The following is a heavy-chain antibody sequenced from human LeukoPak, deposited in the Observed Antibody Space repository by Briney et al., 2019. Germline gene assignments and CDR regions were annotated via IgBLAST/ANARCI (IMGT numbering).Heavy chain of an antibody. Sequence: GASVKVSCKASGFTFTGHYMHWVRQAPGQGLEWMGWINPNSGGTDYAQKFQGRVTMTRDTSISTAYMELTRPRSDDTAVYYCARKAYDTSGSFDYWGQGTLVTVSS. D-gene: IGHD3-22*01. CDR1: GFTFTGHY. CDR2: INPNSGGT. J-gene: IGHJ4*02. CDR3: ARKAYDTSGSFDY. V-gene: IGHV1-2*02.